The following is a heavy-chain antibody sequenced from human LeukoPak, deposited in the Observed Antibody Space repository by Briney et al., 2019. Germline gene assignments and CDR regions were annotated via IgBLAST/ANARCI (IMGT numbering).Heavy chain of an antibody. V-gene: IGHV4-34*01. CDR2: INHSGST. CDR3: ARVGRDGYNYYFDY. Sequence: PSETLSLTCAAYGGSFSGYYWSWIRQPPGKGLEWIGEINHSGSTNYNPSLKSRGTISVHTSKNQSSLKLSSVTAADTAVYYFARVGRDGYNYYFDYWGQETLVTVSS. J-gene: IGHJ4*02. CDR1: GGSFSGYY. D-gene: IGHD5-24*01.